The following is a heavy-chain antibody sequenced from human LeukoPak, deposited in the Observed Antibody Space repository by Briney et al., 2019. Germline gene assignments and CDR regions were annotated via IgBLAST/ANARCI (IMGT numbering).Heavy chain of an antibody. V-gene: IGHV1-2*02. Sequence: ASVKVSCKASGGTFSSYAISWVRQAPGQGLEWMGWINPNSGGTNYAQKFQGRVTMTRDTSISTAYMELSRLRSDDTAVYYCARDENSGYDIWGQGTMVTVSS. D-gene: IGHD5-12*01. CDR2: INPNSGGT. J-gene: IGHJ3*02. CDR3: ARDENSGYDI. CDR1: GGTFSSYA.